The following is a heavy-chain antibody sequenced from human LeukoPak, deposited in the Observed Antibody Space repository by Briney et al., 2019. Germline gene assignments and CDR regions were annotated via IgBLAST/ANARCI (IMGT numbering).Heavy chain of an antibody. V-gene: IGHV4-34*01. Sequence: SETLSLTCAVYGGSFSGYYWSWIRQPPGKGLEWIGEINHSGSTNYNPSLKSRVTISVDTSKNQLSLKLSSVTAADTAVYYCARGRRTAAGRGVGWFDPWGQGTLVTVSS. J-gene: IGHJ5*02. CDR1: GGSFSGYY. CDR3: ARGRRTAAGRGVGWFDP. CDR2: INHSGST. D-gene: IGHD6-13*01.